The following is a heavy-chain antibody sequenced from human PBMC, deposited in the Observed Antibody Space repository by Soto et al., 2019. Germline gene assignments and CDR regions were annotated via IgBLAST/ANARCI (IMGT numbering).Heavy chain of an antibody. Sequence: QVTLKESGPVLVKPTETLTLTCTVSGFSLSNARMGVSWIRQPPGKALEWLAHIFSNDEKSYSTSLKSRLTISKDTSKSQVVITMTNMDPVDTATYYSARILPYGDYGFDVFDIWGQGTMVTVSS. V-gene: IGHV2-26*01. CDR2: IFSNDEK. J-gene: IGHJ3*02. CDR1: GFSLSNARMG. CDR3: ARILPYGDYGFDVFDI. D-gene: IGHD4-17*01.